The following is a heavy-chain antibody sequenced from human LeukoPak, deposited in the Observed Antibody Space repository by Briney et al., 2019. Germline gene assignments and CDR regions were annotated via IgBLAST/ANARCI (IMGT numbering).Heavy chain of an antibody. Sequence: SETLSLTCTVSGGSISSGGYYWSWIRQHPGKGLEWIGYIYYSGSTYYNPSLKSRVTISVDTSKNQFSLKLSSVTAEDTAVYYCAGVQLVDYYDSSGYCDAFDIWGQGTMVTVSS. CDR1: GGSISSGGYY. CDR3: AGVQLVDYYDSSGYCDAFDI. CDR2: IYYSGST. V-gene: IGHV4-31*03. J-gene: IGHJ3*02. D-gene: IGHD3-22*01.